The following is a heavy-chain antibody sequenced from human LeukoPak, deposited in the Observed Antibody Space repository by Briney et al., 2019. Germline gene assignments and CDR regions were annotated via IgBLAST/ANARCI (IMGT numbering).Heavy chain of an antibody. J-gene: IGHJ4*02. Sequence: PGGSLRLSCAASGFTFSNYYMRWIRQAPGKGLEWVANINEDGSNKWHLGSVKGRFTVSRDNARNSLYLQMNSLRAEDTAVYYCARGLRYFDRENYWGQGTLVTVSS. CDR2: INEDGSNK. CDR1: GFTFSNYY. D-gene: IGHD3-9*01. V-gene: IGHV3-7*04. CDR3: ARGLRYFDRENY.